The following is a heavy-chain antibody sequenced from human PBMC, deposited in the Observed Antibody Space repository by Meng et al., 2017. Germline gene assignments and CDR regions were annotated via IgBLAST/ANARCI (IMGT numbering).Heavy chain of an antibody. J-gene: IGHJ6*02. CDR3: ARGDGYNYFYYYYGMDV. CDR2: IYPGDSDT. D-gene: IGHD5-24*01. V-gene: IGHV5-51*01. Sequence: GESLKISCKGSGYSFTSYWIGWVRQMPGKGLEWMGIIYPGDSDTRYSPSFQGQVTISADKSISTAYLQWSSLKASDTAMYYCARGDGYNYFYYYYGMDVWGQGTTVTVSS. CDR1: GYSFTSYW.